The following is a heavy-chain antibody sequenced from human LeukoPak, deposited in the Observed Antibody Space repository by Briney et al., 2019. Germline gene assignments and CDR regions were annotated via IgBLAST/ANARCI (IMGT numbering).Heavy chain of an antibody. J-gene: IGHJ4*02. Sequence: SGTLSLTCTVSGGSISSYYWSWIRQPPGKGLEWIGYIYYSGSTNYNPSLKGRVTISVDTSKNQFSLKLSSVTAADTAVYYCAREPYDILTGYYRHYFDYWGQGTLVTVSS. CDR2: IYYSGST. CDR1: GGSISSYY. V-gene: IGHV4-59*01. CDR3: AREPYDILTGYYRHYFDY. D-gene: IGHD3-9*01.